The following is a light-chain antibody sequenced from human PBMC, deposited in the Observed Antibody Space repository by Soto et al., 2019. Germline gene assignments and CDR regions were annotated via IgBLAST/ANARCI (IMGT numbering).Light chain of an antibody. J-gene: IGKJ4*01. CDR2: DAS. V-gene: IGKV3-15*01. CDR3: QQYNNWPPLT. Sequence: EIVMTQSPATLPVSPGDRATLSCRASQRVSSSLAWYQQIPGQAPRLLIYDASTRATGIPARFGGSGSGTEFTLTISSLQSEDFAVYYCQQYNNWPPLTFGGGTKVELK. CDR1: QRVSSS.